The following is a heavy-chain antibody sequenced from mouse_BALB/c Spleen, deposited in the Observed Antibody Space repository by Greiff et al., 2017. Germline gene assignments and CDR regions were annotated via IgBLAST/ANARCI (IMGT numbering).Heavy chain of an antibody. CDR3: ARGLAY. V-gene: IGHV3-2*02. Sequence: EVMLVESGPGLVKPSQSLSLTCTVTGYSITSDYAWNWIRQFPGNKLEWMGYISYSGSTSYNPSLKSRISITRDTSKNQFFLQLNSVTTEDTATYYCARGLAYWGQGTLVTVSA. CDR1: GYSITSDYA. J-gene: IGHJ3*01. CDR2: ISYSGST.